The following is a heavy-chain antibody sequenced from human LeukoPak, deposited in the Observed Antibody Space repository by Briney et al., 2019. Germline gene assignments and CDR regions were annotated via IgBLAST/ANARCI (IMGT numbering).Heavy chain of an antibody. CDR3: ARDLREYDYVWGSYRRSNWFDP. J-gene: IGHJ5*02. Sequence: GGSLRLSCAASGFTFSNYGIHWVRQAPGKGLEWVAFIRYDGSNKYYADSVKGRFTISRDNSKNTLYLQMNSLRAEDTAVYYCARDLREYDYVWGSYRRSNWFDPWGQGTLVTVSS. CDR2: IRYDGSNK. V-gene: IGHV3-30*02. CDR1: GFTFSNYG. D-gene: IGHD3-16*02.